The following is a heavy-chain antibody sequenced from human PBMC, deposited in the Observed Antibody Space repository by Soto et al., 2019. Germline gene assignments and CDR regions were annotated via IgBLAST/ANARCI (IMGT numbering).Heavy chain of an antibody. CDR2: ISYDGSNK. CDR1: GFTFSSYA. D-gene: IGHD3-22*01. V-gene: IGHV3-30-3*01. CDR3: ARAQRYYYDSSGSRYYYYYYGMDV. J-gene: IGHJ6*02. Sequence: GGSLRLSCAASGFTFSSYAMHWVRQAPGKGLEWVAVISYDGSNKYYADSVKGRFTISRDNSKNTLYLQMNSLRAEDTAVYYCARAQRYYYDSSGSRYYYYYYGMDVWGQGTTVTVSS.